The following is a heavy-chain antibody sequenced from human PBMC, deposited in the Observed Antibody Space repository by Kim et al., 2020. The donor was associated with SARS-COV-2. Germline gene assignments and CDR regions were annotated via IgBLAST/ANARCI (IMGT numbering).Heavy chain of an antibody. Sequence: GGSLRLSCAASGFTFSSSAMSWVRQAPGKGLEWVSSITASGDRTFYADSVKGRFTISRDNSNNTLYLQMSSLRAEDTAIYYCSRAGANYFDYWCQGNLVT. CDR2: ITASGDRT. CDR1: GFTFSSSA. CDR3: SRAGANYFDY. D-gene: IGHD1-26*01. V-gene: IGHV3-23*01. J-gene: IGHJ4*02.